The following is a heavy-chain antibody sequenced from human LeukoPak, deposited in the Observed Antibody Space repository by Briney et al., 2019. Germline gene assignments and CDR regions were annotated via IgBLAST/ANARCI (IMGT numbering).Heavy chain of an antibody. V-gene: IGHV3-74*01. Sequence: GGSLRLSCAASGFTFSSYWMHWVRQAPGKGLVWVSRTNSDGSSTSYADSVKGRFTISRDNAKNTVYLQMNSLRAEDTAVYYCARVLGSQIDYWGQGTLVTVSS. CDR1: GFTFSSYW. CDR3: ARVLGSQIDY. D-gene: IGHD3-10*01. J-gene: IGHJ4*02. CDR2: TNSDGSST.